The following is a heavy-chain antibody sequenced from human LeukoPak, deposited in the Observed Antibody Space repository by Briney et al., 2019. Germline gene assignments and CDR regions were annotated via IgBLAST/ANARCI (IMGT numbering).Heavy chain of an antibody. CDR2: IKTDGSEK. CDR3: TRDLNHDSSG. Sequence: PAVYLTLNSAASGFRISDYCMTRHRPGPGQELECVANIKTDGSEKYYPDSVKGRFTISRDNAKNSLYLQMNSMRVEDTAVYYCTRDLNHDSSGWGQGTLVSVSS. J-gene: IGHJ4*02. V-gene: IGHV3-7*01. D-gene: IGHD3-22*01. CDR1: GFRISDYC.